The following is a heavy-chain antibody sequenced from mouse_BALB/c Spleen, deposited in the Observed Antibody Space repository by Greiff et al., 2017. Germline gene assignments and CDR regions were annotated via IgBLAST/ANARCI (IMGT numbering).Heavy chain of an antibody. D-gene: IGHD2-4*01. V-gene: IGHV6-6*02. CDR2: IRLKSNNYAT. Sequence: EVQLVESGGGLVQPGGSMKLSCVASGFTFSNYWMNWVRQSPEKGLEWVAEIRLKSNNYATHYAESVKGRFTISRDDSKSSVYLQMNNLRAEDTGIYYCTRGDYDDVSHYFDYWGQGTTLTVSS. J-gene: IGHJ2*01. CDR3: TRGDYDDVSHYFDY. CDR1: GFTFSNYW.